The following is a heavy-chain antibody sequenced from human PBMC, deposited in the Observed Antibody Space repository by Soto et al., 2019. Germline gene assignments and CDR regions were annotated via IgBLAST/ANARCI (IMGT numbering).Heavy chain of an antibody. CDR2: TSAYNGNT. CDR1: GYTFTSYG. J-gene: IGHJ6*02. D-gene: IGHD6-19*01. Sequence: QVQLVQSGAEVKKPGASVKVSCKASGYTFTSYGISWVRQAPGQGLEWMGWTSAYNGNTNYAQKLQGRVTMTTDTTTSTAYMELRSLRSDDTAVYYCARRQWLVGGYYYGLDVWGQGTTVTVSS. CDR3: ARRQWLVGGYYYGLDV. V-gene: IGHV1-18*01.